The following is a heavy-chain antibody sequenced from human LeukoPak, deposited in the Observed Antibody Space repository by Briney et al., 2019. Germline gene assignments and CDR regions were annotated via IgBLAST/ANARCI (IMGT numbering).Heavy chain of an antibody. J-gene: IGHJ4*02. D-gene: IGHD6-13*01. CDR2: VNQDGSEK. CDR1: GFTFSNYW. CDR3: AKAGSGIAYYFDY. V-gene: IGHV3-7*01. Sequence: GGSLRLSCAASGFTFSNYWMSWVRQAPGKGLEWVANVNQDGSEKYYVDSVKGRFTISRDNAKNSLFLQMNSLRAEDTAVYYCAKAGSGIAYYFDYWGQGTLVTVSS.